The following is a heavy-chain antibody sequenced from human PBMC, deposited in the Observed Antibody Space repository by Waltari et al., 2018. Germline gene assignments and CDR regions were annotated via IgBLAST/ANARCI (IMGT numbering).Heavy chain of an antibody. D-gene: IGHD3-10*01. J-gene: IGHJ4*02. CDR2: IYHSGST. CDR1: GGSIRSTNW. CDR3: ARDPDYYGSGSLFDY. Sequence: QVQLQESGPGLVKPSGTLSLTCAVPGGSIRSTNWCSWVRQPPGKGLEWIGEIYHSGSTNYNPSLKSRVTISVDKSKNQFSLKLSSVTAADTAVYYCARDPDYYGSGSLFDYWGQGTLVTVSS. V-gene: IGHV4-4*02.